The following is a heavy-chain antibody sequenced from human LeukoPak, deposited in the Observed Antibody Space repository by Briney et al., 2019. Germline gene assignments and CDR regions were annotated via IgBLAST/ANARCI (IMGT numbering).Heavy chain of an antibody. V-gene: IGHV3-43D*04. CDR1: GFTFDDYA. CDR2: ISWDGGST. Sequence: PGGSLRLSCAASGFTFDDYAMHWVRQAPGKGLEWVSLISWDGGSTYYADSVKGRFTISRDNSKNSLYLQMNSLRAEDTALYYCAKDVTIFGVSVCDYWGQGTLVTVSS. D-gene: IGHD3-3*01. J-gene: IGHJ4*02. CDR3: AKDVTIFGVSVCDY.